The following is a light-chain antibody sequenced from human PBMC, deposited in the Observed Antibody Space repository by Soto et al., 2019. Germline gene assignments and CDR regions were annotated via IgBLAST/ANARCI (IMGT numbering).Light chain of an antibody. CDR3: CSDAGTII. V-gene: IGLV2-11*01. J-gene: IGLJ2*01. Sequence: QSALTQPRSVSGSPGQSVTISCTGTSSDVGGYNYVSWYQQHPGEAPQLMLYDVTKRPSGVPDRFSGSKSGNTASLTISGLQADDEADYYCCSDAGTIIFGGGTKVTVL. CDR1: SSDVGGYNY. CDR2: DVT.